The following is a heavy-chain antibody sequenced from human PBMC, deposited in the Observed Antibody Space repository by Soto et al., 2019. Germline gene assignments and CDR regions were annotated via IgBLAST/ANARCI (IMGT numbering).Heavy chain of an antibody. V-gene: IGHV3-23*01. CDR1: GFGFTSYV. D-gene: IGHD1-26*01. Sequence: GGSLRLSCAASGFGFTSYVLSWVRQAPGKGLEWVSTISGSDGKTYYADSVKGRFSISRDTSKTTLYLQMNSLRVEDTAVYYCSRWSFLDYWGQGTRVTVSS. J-gene: IGHJ4*02. CDR3: SRWSFLDY. CDR2: ISGSDGKT.